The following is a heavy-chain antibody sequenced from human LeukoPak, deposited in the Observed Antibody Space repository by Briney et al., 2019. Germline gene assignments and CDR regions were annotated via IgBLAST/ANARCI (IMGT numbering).Heavy chain of an antibody. Sequence: PGGSLRLSCAASGFTFSSYSMNWVRQAPGKGLEWVSSISSSSSYIYYADSVKGRFTISRDNAKNSLYLQMNSLGAEDTAVYYCARDGYSSSTSCYVGPFDYYYYYGMDVWGQGTTVTVSS. V-gene: IGHV3-21*01. J-gene: IGHJ6*02. CDR1: GFTFSSYS. CDR3: ARDGYSSSTSCYVGPFDYYYYYGMDV. CDR2: ISSSSSYI. D-gene: IGHD2-2*03.